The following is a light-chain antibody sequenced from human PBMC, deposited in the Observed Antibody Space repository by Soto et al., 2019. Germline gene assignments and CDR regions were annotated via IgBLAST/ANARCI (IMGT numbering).Light chain of an antibody. CDR3: QQYNSPYT. J-gene: IGKJ2*01. Sequence: DIQMTQSPSTLSASVVDRVTITWRASQSISSWLAWYQQKPGKAPKLLIYDASSLESGVPSRFSGSGSGTEFTLTISSLQPDDFATYYCQQYNSPYTFGQGTKVDIK. CDR2: DAS. V-gene: IGKV1-5*01. CDR1: QSISSW.